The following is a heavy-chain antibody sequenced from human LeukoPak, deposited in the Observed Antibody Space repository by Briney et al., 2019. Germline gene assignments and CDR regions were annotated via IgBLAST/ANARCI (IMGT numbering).Heavy chain of an antibody. Sequence: GGSLRLSCAASRFTFSSYWMGWVRQAPGKGLEWVANIKQDGTEKHYVDSVKGRFTISRDNAKNSLYLQMNSLRVEDTAVYFCTRVRTSGEEDYWGQGTLVTVSS. CDR1: RFTFSSYW. CDR3: TRVRTSGEEDY. D-gene: IGHD3-10*01. V-gene: IGHV3-7*01. J-gene: IGHJ4*02. CDR2: IKQDGTEK.